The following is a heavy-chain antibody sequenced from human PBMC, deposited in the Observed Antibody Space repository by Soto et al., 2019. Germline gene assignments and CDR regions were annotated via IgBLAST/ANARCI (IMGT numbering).Heavy chain of an antibody. CDR1: GYTFPYRY. CDR3: ARSPWSGNSDAFDI. V-gene: IGHV1-45*01. J-gene: IGHJ3*02. D-gene: IGHD3-3*01. Sequence: QTQLVQSGPEVKKPGSSVTVSCKTPGYTFPYRYLHWVRQAPGQALEWMGWITAFKDNTNYEQKFEDSVSMSRDRSVRTAYMELRSLTSEDTDMYFCARSPWSGNSDAFDIWGQGTMVTASS. CDR2: ITAFKDNT.